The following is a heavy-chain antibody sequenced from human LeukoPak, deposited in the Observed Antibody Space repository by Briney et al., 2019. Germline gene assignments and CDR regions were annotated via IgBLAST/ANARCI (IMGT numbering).Heavy chain of an antibody. CDR1: GFTFDDYG. Sequence: AGSLRLXCAASGFTFDDYGMSWVRQAPGKGLESVSGINCNGGSTGYADSVKGRFTISRDNAKNSLYLQMNSLRAEDTALYYCARVLSAVVAATRGYYYYMDVWGKGTTVTVSS. J-gene: IGHJ6*03. CDR2: INCNGGST. V-gene: IGHV3-20*04. CDR3: ARVLSAVVAATRGYYYYMDV. D-gene: IGHD2-15*01.